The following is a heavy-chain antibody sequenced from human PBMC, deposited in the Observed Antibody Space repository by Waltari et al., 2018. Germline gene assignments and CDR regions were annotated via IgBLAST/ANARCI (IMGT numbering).Heavy chain of an antibody. CDR3: VRDLAGVGGH. J-gene: IGHJ4*02. Sequence: EVQLVESGGGLVQPGGSLRLSCAASGFTFGSNWMHWVRQVPGKGLVGVSRTNEDGSITGHADSVKCRFTISRDNAKNTLYLQMNSLRVEDTAVYYCVRDLAGVGGHWGQGTQVTVSS. CDR1: GFTFGSNW. V-gene: IGHV3-74*01. CDR2: TNEDGSIT. D-gene: IGHD3-16*01.